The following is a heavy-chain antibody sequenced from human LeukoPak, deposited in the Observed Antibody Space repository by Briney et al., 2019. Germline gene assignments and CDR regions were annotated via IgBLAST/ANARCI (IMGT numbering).Heavy chain of an antibody. J-gene: IGHJ3*02. CDR2: ISGRSIYT. V-gene: IGHV3-11*05. CDR3: ARGMATTESFDI. CDR1: GFTFIYYY. Sequence: LRLSCSASGFTFIYYYRGWSRQTPGKVLECVSYISGRSIYTTDAYSVSGPFTISRDDAKNQLYLQMNRLSAEDTAVYYCARGMATTESFDIWGQGTMVTVSS. D-gene: IGHD1-7*01.